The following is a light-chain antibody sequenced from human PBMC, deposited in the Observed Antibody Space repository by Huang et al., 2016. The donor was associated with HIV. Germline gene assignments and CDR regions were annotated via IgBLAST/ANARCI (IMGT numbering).Light chain of an antibody. Sequence: EIVLTQSPGTLSLSPGARATLSCRASQSVSSSTYLAWYQQKPGQSPRLLIYGTSSSATGIPDRFSGSGSGTVFTLTISRLEPEDFAVYYCQQYGSSRSWTFGQGTKVEI. CDR3: QQYGSSRSWT. CDR1: QSVSSSTY. V-gene: IGKV3-20*01. CDR2: GTS. J-gene: IGKJ1*01.